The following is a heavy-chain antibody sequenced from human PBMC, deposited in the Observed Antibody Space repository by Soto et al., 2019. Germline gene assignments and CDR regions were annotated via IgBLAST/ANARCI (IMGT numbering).Heavy chain of an antibody. V-gene: IGHV4-59*08. D-gene: IGHD4-4*01. J-gene: IGHJ5*02. CDR3: ARLPTSRDYLQFHWFDP. CDR2: IYYNGGST. Sequence: LSETLSLTCTVSGGSISSYYWSWIRQPPGMRLEWIGYIYYNGGSTNYNPSLKSRVTMSVDTSKNQFSLRLSSVTAADTAVYYCARLPTSRDYLQFHWFDPWGQGTLVTVSS. CDR1: GGSISSYY.